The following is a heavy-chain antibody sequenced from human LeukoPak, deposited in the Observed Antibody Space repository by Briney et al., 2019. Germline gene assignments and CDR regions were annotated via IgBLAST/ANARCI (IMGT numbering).Heavy chain of an antibody. CDR1: GGSISGGSYY. CDR2: IHTSGRT. V-gene: IGHV4-61*09. CDR3: ASSIAAAGTRGFDY. J-gene: IGHJ4*02. D-gene: IGHD6-13*01. Sequence: SQTLSLTCTVSGGSISGGSYYWNWIRQPAGKGLEWIGHIHTSGRTSYKSSLKSRVTISIDTSKNQFSLKLSSVTAADTAVYYCASSIAAAGTRGFDYWGQGTLVTVSS.